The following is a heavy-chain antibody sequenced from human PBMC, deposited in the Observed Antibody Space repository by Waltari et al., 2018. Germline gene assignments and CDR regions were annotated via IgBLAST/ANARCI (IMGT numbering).Heavy chain of an antibody. CDR2: ISTFSGGT. CDR3: ARDAGGIAAADTSHFDS. V-gene: IGHV1-2*02. CDR1: GYTFNDFY. D-gene: IGHD6-13*01. Sequence: QVQLVQSGAEVKKPGASMKVSCKASGYTFNDFYIHWVRLTPGQGLEWMGWISTFSGGTSVAQSFQGRVTMTRDTAISTIYLELSSLRSDDTAIYYCARDAGGIAAADTSHFDSWGQGTLVTVSS. J-gene: IGHJ4*02.